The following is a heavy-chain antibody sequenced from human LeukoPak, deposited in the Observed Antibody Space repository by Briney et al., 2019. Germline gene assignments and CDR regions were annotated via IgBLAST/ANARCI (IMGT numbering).Heavy chain of an antibody. CDR2: ISYGGSNK. V-gene: IGHV3-30*18. D-gene: IGHD1-1*01. J-gene: IGHJ3*02. CDR1: GFTFSSYG. Sequence: GGSLRLSCAASGFTFSSYGMHWVRQAPGKGLEWVAVISYGGSNKYYADSVKGRFTISRDNSKNTLYLQMNSLRAEDTAVYYCAKPPWTGTPAFDIWGQGTMVTVSS. CDR3: AKPPWTGTPAFDI.